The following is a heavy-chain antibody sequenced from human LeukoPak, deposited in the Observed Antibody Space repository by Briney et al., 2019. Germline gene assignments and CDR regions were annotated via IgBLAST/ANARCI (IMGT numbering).Heavy chain of an antibody. CDR2: INTDGSST. CDR3: ARGNEWSFDY. Sequence: PGGSLRLSCAAAGFTFSSYWMHWVRQAPGKGLVRVSRINTDGSSTIYADSVKGRFTISRDNAKNTLYLQMNSLRAEDTAVYACARGNEWSFDYWAQGTLVTVSS. D-gene: IGHD3-3*01. V-gene: IGHV3-74*01. J-gene: IGHJ4*02. CDR1: GFTFSSYW.